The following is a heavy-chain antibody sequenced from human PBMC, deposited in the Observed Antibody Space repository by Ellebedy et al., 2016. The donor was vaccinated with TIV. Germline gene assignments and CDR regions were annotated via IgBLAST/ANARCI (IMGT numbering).Heavy chain of an antibody. CDR1: GGSISSYY. V-gene: IGHV4-59*01. CDR2: IYYSGST. J-gene: IGHJ4*02. CDR3: ARDLGYCSGGSCYSLGY. Sequence: SETLSLTCTVSGGSISSYYWSWIRQPPGKGLEWIGYIYYSGSTNYNPSLKSRVTILVDTSKNQFSLKLSSVTAADTAVYYCARDLGYCSGGSCYSLGYWGQGTLVTVSS. D-gene: IGHD2-15*01.